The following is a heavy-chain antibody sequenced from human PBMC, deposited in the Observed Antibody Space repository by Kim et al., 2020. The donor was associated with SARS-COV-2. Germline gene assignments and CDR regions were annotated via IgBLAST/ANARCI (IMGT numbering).Heavy chain of an antibody. V-gene: IGHV1-18*01. CDR2: T. J-gene: IGHJ6*03. D-gene: IGHD5-12*01. Sequence: TNYAKKLQGRVTMTTDTSTSTAYMELRGLRSDDTAVYYCARGATPEHMDVWGKGTTVTVSS. CDR3: ARGATPEHMDV.